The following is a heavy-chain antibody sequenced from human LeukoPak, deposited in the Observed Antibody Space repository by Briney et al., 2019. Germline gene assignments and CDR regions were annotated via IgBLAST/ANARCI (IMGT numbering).Heavy chain of an antibody. CDR3: ARARDHSRTYYFRLDP. J-gene: IGHJ5*02. V-gene: IGHV4-59*12. CDR2: INYTRTN. CDR1: SDSISRYH. D-gene: IGHD3-22*01. Sequence: PSETLSLTCTVSSDSISRYHWRWIPEPTGKGLEWIGYINYTRTNSYNPSLKSRVTLSLDTSNYQISLTLRSVTAAATAVYYCARARDHSRTYYFRLDPWGQGTLVTVSS.